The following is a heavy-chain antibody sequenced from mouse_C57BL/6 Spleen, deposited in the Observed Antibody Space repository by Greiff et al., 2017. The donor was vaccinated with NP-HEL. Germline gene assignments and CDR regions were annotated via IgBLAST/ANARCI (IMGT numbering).Heavy chain of an antibody. CDR3: ARVGYYGSSWYFDV. D-gene: IGHD1-1*01. Sequence: VKLMESGPELVKPGASVKISCKASGYAFSSSWMNWVKQRPGKGLEWIGRIYPGDGDTDYNGKFKGKATLTADKSSSTAYMQLSSLTSEDSAVYVCARVGYYGSSWYFDVWGTGTTVTVSS. V-gene: IGHV1-82*01. CDR2: IYPGDGDT. J-gene: IGHJ1*03. CDR1: GYAFSSSW.